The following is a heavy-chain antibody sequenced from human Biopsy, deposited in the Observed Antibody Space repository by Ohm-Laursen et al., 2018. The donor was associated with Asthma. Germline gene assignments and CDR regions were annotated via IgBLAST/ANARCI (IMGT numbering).Heavy chain of an antibody. CDR3: ARVSQGELYCGGDCYSGFDY. CDR1: GGSMSSSSYY. D-gene: IGHD2-21*01. Sequence: GTLSLTCTVSGGSMSSSSYYWGWIRQPPGKGLEWMGSISYTGSAYHNPSLKSRVTISVDTSKNQFSLRLISVTAADTAVYYCARVSQGELYCGGDCYSGFDYWGQGTLVTVSS. CDR2: ISYTGSA. V-gene: IGHV4-39*07. J-gene: IGHJ4*02.